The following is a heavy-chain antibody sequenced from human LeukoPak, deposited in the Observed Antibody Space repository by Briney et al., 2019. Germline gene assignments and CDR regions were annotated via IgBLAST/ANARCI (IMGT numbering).Heavy chain of an antibody. CDR2: INDNGGTT. V-gene: IGHV3-64*01. Sequence: GGSLRLSCAASGFTFSNYAMHWVRQAPGKGLEYVSAINDNGGTTYYANSVKGRSTISRDNSKSTLYLQMGSLRAEDMAVYYCARAVVVTRYLDYWGQGALVTVSS. CDR1: GFTFSNYA. D-gene: IGHD2-21*02. J-gene: IGHJ4*02. CDR3: ARAVVVTRYLDY.